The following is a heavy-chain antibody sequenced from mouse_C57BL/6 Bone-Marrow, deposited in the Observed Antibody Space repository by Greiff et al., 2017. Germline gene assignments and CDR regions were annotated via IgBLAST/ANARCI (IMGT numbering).Heavy chain of an antibody. J-gene: IGHJ2*01. D-gene: IGHD2-2*01. CDR1: GYTFTDYY. CDR3: ARGGYGYGDGKPLFAY. CDR2: INPYNGGT. Sequence: EVQLQQSGPVLVKPGASVKMSCKASGYTFTDYYMNWVKQSHGKRLEWIGVINPYNGGTSYNQKFKGKATLTVDKSSSTAYMELNSLTSEDSAVYYCARGGYGYGDGKPLFAYWGQGTTLTVSS. V-gene: IGHV1-19*01.